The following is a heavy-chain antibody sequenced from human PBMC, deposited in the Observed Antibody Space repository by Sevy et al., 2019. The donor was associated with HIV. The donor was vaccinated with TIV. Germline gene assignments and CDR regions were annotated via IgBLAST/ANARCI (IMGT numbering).Heavy chain of an antibody. V-gene: IGHV4-59*01. CDR2: IYYSGRT. Sequence: PETLSLTCTVSDDSISGYYWSWIRQPPGKGLEWIGYIYYSGRTNYNPSLKSRATISADMSTNHFSLKLSSVTAADTAVYYCARTTPYYYYGMDVWGQGTTVTVSS. D-gene: IGHD4-17*01. CDR1: DDSISGYY. J-gene: IGHJ6*02. CDR3: ARTTPYYYYGMDV.